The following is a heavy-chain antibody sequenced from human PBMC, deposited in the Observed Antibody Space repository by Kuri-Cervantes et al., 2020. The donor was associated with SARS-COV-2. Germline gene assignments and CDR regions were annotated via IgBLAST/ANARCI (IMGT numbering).Heavy chain of an antibody. CDR2: IIPIFGTA. CDR3: ARGGGRYSGSYNYYYYMDV. V-gene: IGHV1-69*13. Sequence: SVKVSCKASGGTFSSYAISWVRQAPGQGLEWMGGIIPIFGTANYAQKFQGRVTITADESTSTAYMELSSLRSEDTAVYYCARGGGRYSGSYNYYYYMDVWVKGTAVTVSS. D-gene: IGHD1-26*01. CDR1: GGTFSSYA. J-gene: IGHJ6*03.